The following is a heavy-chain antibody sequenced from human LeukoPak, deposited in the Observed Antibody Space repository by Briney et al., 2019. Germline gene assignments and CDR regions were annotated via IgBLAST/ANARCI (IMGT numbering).Heavy chain of an antibody. Sequence: SETLSLTCTVSGGSFSSRPYYWSWIRQPPGKGLQWIGCIHYSGSTNYNPSLKSRVTISVDTSKNQFSLKLSSVTAADTAVYYCARGSSSGYYRHFDYWGQGTLVTVSS. D-gene: IGHD3-22*01. J-gene: IGHJ4*02. CDR3: ARGSSSGYYRHFDY. CDR2: IHYSGST. CDR1: GGSFSSRPYY. V-gene: IGHV4-61*01.